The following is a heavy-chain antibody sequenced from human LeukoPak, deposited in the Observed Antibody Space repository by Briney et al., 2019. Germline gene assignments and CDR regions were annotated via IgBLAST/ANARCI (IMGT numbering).Heavy chain of an antibody. V-gene: IGHV5-10-1*01. D-gene: IGHD2-2*01. J-gene: IGHJ4*02. Sequence: GESLRISCKGPGYSFTSYWISWVRQMPGKGLEWMGRIDPSDSYTNYSPSFQGHVTISADKSISTAYLQWSSLKASDTAMYYCLLKGYCSSTSCYPFDYWGQGTLVTVSS. CDR1: GYSFTSYW. CDR3: LLKGYCSSTSCYPFDY. CDR2: IDPSDSYT.